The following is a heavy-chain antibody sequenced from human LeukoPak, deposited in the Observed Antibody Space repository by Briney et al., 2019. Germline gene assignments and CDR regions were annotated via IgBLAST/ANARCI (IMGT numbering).Heavy chain of an antibody. CDR1: GYTLTELS. D-gene: IGHD2-15*01. J-gene: IGHJ6*02. CDR3: ATGAAAAAGPYCSGGSCYSGSCGIDV. CDR2: FDPEDGET. Sequence: AASVKVSCKLSGYTLTELSMHWVRQAPGKGLEWMGGFDPEDGETIYAQKFQGRVTMTEDTSTDTAYMELSSLRSEDTAVYYCATGAAAAAGPYCSGGSCYSGSCGIDVWGQGTTVTVSS. V-gene: IGHV1-24*01.